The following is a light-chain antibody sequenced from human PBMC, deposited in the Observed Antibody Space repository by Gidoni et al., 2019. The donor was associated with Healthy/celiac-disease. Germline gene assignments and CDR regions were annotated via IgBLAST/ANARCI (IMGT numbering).Light chain of an antibody. CDR3: QQYGSSPFA. Sequence: IVLTKSPGTLSLSPGERATLSCRASQRVSSSYLAWYQQKPGQAPRLLIYGASSRATGIPDRFSGSGSGTDFTLTISRLEPEDFAVYYCQQYGSSPFAFGQGTKVEIK. CDR2: GAS. V-gene: IGKV3-20*01. CDR1: QRVSSSY. J-gene: IGKJ1*01.